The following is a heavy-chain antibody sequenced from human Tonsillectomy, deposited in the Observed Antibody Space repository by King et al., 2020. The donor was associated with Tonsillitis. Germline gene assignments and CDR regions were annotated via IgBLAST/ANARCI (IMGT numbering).Heavy chain of an antibody. V-gene: IGHV1-2*02. Sequence: QLVQSGAEVKKPGASVKVSCKASGYIFRDYYIHWARQAPGQGLEWTGWINPKKGDTYITQKFQGRVTMTTDTSISTAYVDVRSLKSDDTAVYFCARHWFGGIIAIDFWGQGSLVIVSS. CDR1: GYIFRDYY. CDR2: INPKKGDT. CDR3: ARHWFGGIIAIDF. J-gene: IGHJ4*02. D-gene: IGHD3-16*02.